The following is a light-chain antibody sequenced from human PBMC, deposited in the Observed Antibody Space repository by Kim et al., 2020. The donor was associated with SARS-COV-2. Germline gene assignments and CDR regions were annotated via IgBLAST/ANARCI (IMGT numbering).Light chain of an antibody. V-gene: IGLV2-14*03. CDR3: SSYTDSTIPYV. Sequence: QSALTQPASVSGSPGQSITISCTGTDSDVGGYNYVSWYQQHPGQAPKLMIYDVRNRPSGVSVRFSGSKSGNTASLTISGLQTEDEADYYCSSYTDSTIPYVFGPGTKVTVL. J-gene: IGLJ1*01. CDR1: DSDVGGYNY. CDR2: DVR.